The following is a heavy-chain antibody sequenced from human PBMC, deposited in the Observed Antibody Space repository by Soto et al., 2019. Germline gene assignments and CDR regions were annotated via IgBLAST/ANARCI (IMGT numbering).Heavy chain of an antibody. CDR2: IIPILSTT. J-gene: IGHJ4*02. V-gene: IGHV1-69*12. Sequence: QVQLVQSGAEVKKPGSSVKVSCKASGGTFSSQSITWVRQAPGQGLEWMGEIIPILSTTNYAQNFQGRVTITADESTTTAYMELSNLRSNDTAVYYCARYYRDGYKKRYLDYWGQGTLVTVSS. CDR1: GGTFSSQS. CDR3: ARYYRDGYKKRYLDY. D-gene: IGHD6-25*01.